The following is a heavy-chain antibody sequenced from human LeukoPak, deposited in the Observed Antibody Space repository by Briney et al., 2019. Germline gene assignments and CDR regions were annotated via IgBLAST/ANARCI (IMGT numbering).Heavy chain of an antibody. D-gene: IGHD6-13*01. CDR3: ARDLGYSSSWYSS. CDR1: GGTFSSYA. CDR2: IIPIFGTA. J-gene: IGHJ5*02. V-gene: IGHV1-69*13. Sequence: PVKVSCKASGGTFSSYAISWVRQAPGQGLEWMGGIIPIFGTANYAQKFQGRVTITADESTSTAYMELSSLRSEDTAVYYCARDLGYSSSWYSSWGQGTLVTVSS.